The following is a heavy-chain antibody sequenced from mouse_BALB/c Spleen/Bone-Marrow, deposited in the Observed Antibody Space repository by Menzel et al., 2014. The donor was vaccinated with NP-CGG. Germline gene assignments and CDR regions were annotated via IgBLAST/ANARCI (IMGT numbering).Heavy chain of an antibody. Sequence: QVQLQQSGPELVRPGVSVKISCEGSGYTFTDYAMHWVKQSHAKSLEWIGVISTYSGYTNYNQKFKGKATMTVDKSSSTAYMELARLTSEDSAIYYCARSGYGYDWFAYWGQGTLVTVSA. J-gene: IGHJ3*01. D-gene: IGHD2-2*01. CDR2: ISTYSGYT. CDR1: GYTFTDYA. V-gene: IGHV1-67*01. CDR3: ARSGYGYDWFAY.